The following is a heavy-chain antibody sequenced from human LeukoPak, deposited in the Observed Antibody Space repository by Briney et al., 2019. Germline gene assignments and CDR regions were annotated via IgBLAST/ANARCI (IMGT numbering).Heavy chain of an antibody. Sequence: PTGGSLRLSCAASGFTFSNFWMHWVRQAPGKGLVWVSRVYSDGSVTTYADSVTGPVKGRFTISRDNAKSTLYLQMNSLRPEDTAVYYCVRGGSYFLDAFDIWGRGTMVTVSS. CDR2: VYSDGSVT. D-gene: IGHD3-22*01. J-gene: IGHJ3*02. CDR1: GFTFSNFW. CDR3: VRGGSYFLDAFDI. V-gene: IGHV3-74*01.